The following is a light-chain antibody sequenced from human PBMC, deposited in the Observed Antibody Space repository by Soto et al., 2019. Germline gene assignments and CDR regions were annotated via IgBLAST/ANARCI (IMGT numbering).Light chain of an antibody. CDR2: GAS. J-gene: IGKJ1*01. CDR3: QQYNNWSPWT. V-gene: IGKV3-15*01. Sequence: EIVMTQSPATLSVSPGERATLSCRASQSVSSNLAWYQQKPGQAPRLLIYGASTRATGIPARFSGSGSGTEFNFTISSLQSEDFEVYYCQQYNNWSPWTFGQGTKVEIK. CDR1: QSVSSN.